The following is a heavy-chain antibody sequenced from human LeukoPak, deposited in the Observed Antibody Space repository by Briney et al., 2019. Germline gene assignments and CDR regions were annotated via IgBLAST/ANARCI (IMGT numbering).Heavy chain of an antibody. V-gene: IGHV1-2*04. CDR3: ARAPPRDSYYYGSGSYYNESHSIYGMDV. CDR2: INPNSGGT. J-gene: IGHJ6*02. D-gene: IGHD3-10*01. Sequence: ASVKVSCKASGYTFTGYYMHWVRQAPGQGLEWMGWINPNSGGTNYAQKFQGWVTMTRDTSISTAYMELSRLRSDDTAVYYCARAPPRDSYYYGSGSYYNESHSIYGMDVWGQGTTVTVSS. CDR1: GYTFTGYY.